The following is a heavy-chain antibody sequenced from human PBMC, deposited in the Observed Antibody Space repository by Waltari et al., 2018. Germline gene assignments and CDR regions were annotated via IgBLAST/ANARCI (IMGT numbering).Heavy chain of an antibody. CDR2: ISGDNSYT. CDR3: AKEGLGGDRQFDY. Sequence: EVQLVESGGGLVQPGGSLRLSCVASGFMFSSYPMNWVRLAPGKGLEWVSSISGDNSYTYYSGSVKGRFTISRDNAKNSLFLQMNGLRDEDTAIYYCAKEGLGGDRQFDYWGQGTLVSVSS. J-gene: IGHJ4*02. V-gene: IGHV3-21*06. D-gene: IGHD2-21*02. CDR1: GFMFSSYP.